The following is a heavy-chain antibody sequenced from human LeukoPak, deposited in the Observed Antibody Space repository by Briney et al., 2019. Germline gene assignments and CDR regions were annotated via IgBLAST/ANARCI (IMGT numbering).Heavy chain of an antibody. Sequence: ASVKVSCKASGYTFTSYGISWVRQAPGQGLEWMGWISAYNGNTNYAQKLRGRVTMTTDTSTSTAYMELRSLRSDDTAVYYCARGVGYSYGYYYYYYMDVWGKGTTVTVSS. CDR1: GYTFTSYG. J-gene: IGHJ6*03. CDR2: ISAYNGNT. CDR3: ARGVGYSYGYYYYYYMDV. D-gene: IGHD5-18*01. V-gene: IGHV1-18*01.